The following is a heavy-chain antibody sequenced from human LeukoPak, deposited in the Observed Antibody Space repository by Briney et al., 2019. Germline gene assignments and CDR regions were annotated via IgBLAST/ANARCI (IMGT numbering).Heavy chain of an antibody. D-gene: IGHD3-16*01. V-gene: IGHV4-38-2*02. CDR2: IYYSGST. CDR3: AREVHDYVWGSQHDAFDI. CDR1: GYSISSGYY. J-gene: IGHJ3*02. Sequence: SETLSLTCTVSGYSISSGYYWGWIRQPPGKGLEWIGSIYYSGSTYYNPSLKSRVTISIDTSKNQFSLRLSSVTAADTAVYYCAREVHDYVWGSQHDAFDIWGQGTMVTVSS.